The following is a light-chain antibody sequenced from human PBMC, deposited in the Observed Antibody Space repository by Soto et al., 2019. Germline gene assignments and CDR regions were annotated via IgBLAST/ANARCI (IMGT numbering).Light chain of an antibody. Sequence: DLQMTQSPSSLSASIGERVTITCRASRSIMNYLNWYQQKPGKAPKLLIYAAFNLQSGVPSTFSGSGSGTDFTLTISSLQPEDFSNYYCQQTYNIPRTFGQGTKVEIK. J-gene: IGKJ1*01. CDR2: AAF. CDR3: QQTYNIPRT. V-gene: IGKV1-39*01. CDR1: RSIMNY.